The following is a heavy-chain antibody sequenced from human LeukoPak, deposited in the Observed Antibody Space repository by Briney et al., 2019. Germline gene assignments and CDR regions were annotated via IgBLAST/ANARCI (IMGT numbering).Heavy chain of an antibody. CDR3: ARGDYFDY. CDR1: GFTFSSYA. CDR2: ISYDGSNK. V-gene: IGHV3-30-3*01. Sequence: GGSLRLSCAASGFTFSSYAMHWVRQAPGKGLEWVAVISYDGSNKYYADSVKGRFTISRDNSKNTLYLQMNSLRAEDTAVYYCARGDYFDYWGQGTLVTVSS. J-gene: IGHJ4*02.